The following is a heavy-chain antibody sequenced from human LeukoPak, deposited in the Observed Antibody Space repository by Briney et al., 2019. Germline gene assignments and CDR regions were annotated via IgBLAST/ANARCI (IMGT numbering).Heavy chain of an antibody. CDR1: GGSISSSSYY. V-gene: IGHV4-39*01. J-gene: IGHJ4*02. Sequence: SETLSLTCTVSGGSISSSSYYWGWIRQPPGKGLEWIGSIYYSGSTYYNPSLKSRVTTTVDTSKNQFSLKLNAVTAADTAVYYCARHNDSSGYYPSYFDYWGQGTLVTVSS. CDR3: ARHNDSSGYYPSYFDY. CDR2: IYYSGST. D-gene: IGHD3-22*01.